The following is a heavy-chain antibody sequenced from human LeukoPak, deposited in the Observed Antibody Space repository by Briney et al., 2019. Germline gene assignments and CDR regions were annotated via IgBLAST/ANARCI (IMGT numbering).Heavy chain of an antibody. CDR2: FDPEDGET. J-gene: IGHJ5*02. V-gene: IGHV1-24*01. CDR1: GYTLTELS. Sequence: ASVKVSCKVSGYTLTELSMHWVRQAPGKGLEWMGGFDPEDGETIYAQKFQGRVTMTEDTSTDTAYMELSSLRSEDTAVYYCATLIVRGVIAEADWFDPWGQGTLVTVSS. D-gene: IGHD3-10*01. CDR3: ATLIVRGVIAEADWFDP.